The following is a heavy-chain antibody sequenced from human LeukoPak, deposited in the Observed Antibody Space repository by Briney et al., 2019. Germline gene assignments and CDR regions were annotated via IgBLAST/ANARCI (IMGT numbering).Heavy chain of an antibody. CDR3: ARDLGAVAGIYYYYGMDV. Sequence: GGSLRLSCAASGFTFSSYWMHWVRQAPGKGLVWVSRINSDGSSTSYADSVKGRFTISRDNAKNTLYLQMNSLRAEDTAVYYCARDLGAVAGIYYYYGMDVWGQGTTVTVSS. CDR2: INSDGSST. CDR1: GFTFSSYW. D-gene: IGHD6-19*01. V-gene: IGHV3-74*01. J-gene: IGHJ6*02.